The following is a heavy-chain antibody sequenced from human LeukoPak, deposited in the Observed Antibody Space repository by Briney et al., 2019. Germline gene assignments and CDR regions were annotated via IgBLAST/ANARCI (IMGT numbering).Heavy chain of an antibody. Sequence: ASVKVSCKASGYTFTSYYMHWVRQAPGQGLEWMGIINPSGGSTSYAQKFQGRVTMTRDTSTSTVYMELSSLRSEDTAVYHCARDLGVGDSDYWGQGTLVTVSS. CDR3: ARDLGVGDSDY. V-gene: IGHV1-46*01. CDR1: GYTFTSYY. D-gene: IGHD1-26*01. CDR2: INPSGGST. J-gene: IGHJ4*02.